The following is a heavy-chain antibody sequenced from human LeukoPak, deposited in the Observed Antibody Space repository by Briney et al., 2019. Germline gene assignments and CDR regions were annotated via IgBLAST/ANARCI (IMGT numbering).Heavy chain of an antibody. CDR2: INPNSGGT. D-gene: IGHD1-26*01. CDR3: ARGVSGAYYYYYMDV. Sequence: ASVKVSCKASGYTFADYYMQWVRQAPGQGLEWMGWINPNSGGTNYAQKFQGRVTMTRDTSISTAYMELSSLRSDDSAVYYCARGVSGAYYYYYMDVWGKGTTVTVSS. CDR1: GYTFADYY. V-gene: IGHV1-2*02. J-gene: IGHJ6*03.